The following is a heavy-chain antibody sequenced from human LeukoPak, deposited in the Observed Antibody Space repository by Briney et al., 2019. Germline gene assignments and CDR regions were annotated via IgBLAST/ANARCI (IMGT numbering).Heavy chain of an antibody. D-gene: IGHD6-19*01. V-gene: IGHV4-31*03. CDR3: ARYSSGPNWFDP. J-gene: IGHJ5*02. Sequence: SQTLSLTRTVSGGSISSGGYYWSWIRQHPGKGLEWIGYIYYSGSTYYNPSLKSRVTISVDTSKNQFSLKLSSVTAADTAVYYCARYSSGPNWFDPWGQGTLVTVSS. CDR1: GGSISSGGYY. CDR2: IYYSGST.